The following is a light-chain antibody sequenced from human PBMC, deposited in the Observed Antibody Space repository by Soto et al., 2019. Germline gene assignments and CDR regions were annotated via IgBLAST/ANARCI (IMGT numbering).Light chain of an antibody. Sequence: DIQMTQSPSSVSASVGDRVTITCRASQDIRRYLAWYQQKPGKAPKLLIYAPSTLQSGVPSRFSGSVSGTDFTLTISSLQPEDFATYYCQQANDFPITFGQGTRLEIK. CDR1: QDIRRY. CDR3: QQANDFPIT. J-gene: IGKJ5*01. V-gene: IGKV1-12*01. CDR2: APS.